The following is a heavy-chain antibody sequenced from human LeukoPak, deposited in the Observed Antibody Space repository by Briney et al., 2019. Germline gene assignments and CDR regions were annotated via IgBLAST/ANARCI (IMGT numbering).Heavy chain of an antibody. CDR1: GGSISSYY. J-gene: IGHJ4*02. CDR2: IYYSGST. Sequence: SETLSLTCTVSGGSISSYYWSWIRQPPGKGLEWIGYIYYSGSTNYNPSLKSRVTISVDTSENQFSLKLSSVTAADTAVYYCARHGVAVAGAFDYWGQGTLVTVSS. CDR3: ARHGVAVAGAFDY. V-gene: IGHV4-59*08. D-gene: IGHD6-19*01.